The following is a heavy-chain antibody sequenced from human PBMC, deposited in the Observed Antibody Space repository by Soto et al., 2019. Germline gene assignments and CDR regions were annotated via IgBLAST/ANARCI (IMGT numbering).Heavy chain of an antibody. J-gene: IGHJ4*02. Sequence: ASVKVSCKVSGYTLTELSMHWVRQAPGKGLERMGGFDPGDGETIYAQKFQGRVTMTEDTSTDTAYMELSSLRSEDTAVYYCATARRFLEWPDFDYWGQGTLVTVSS. D-gene: IGHD3-3*01. CDR3: ATARRFLEWPDFDY. CDR1: GYTLTELS. V-gene: IGHV1-24*01. CDR2: FDPGDGET.